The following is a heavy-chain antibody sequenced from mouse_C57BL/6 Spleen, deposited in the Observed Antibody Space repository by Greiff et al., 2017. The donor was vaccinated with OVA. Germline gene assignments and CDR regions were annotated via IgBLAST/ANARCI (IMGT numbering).Heavy chain of an antibody. D-gene: IGHD1-1*01. CDR1: GFSLTSYG. Sequence: VQLVESGPGLVQPSQRLSITCTVSGFSLTSYGVHWVRQSPGKGLEWLGVIWSGGSTDYNAAFISSLSISKDNSKSQVFFKMNSLQADDTAIYYCARMRGITTVVDPWYFDVWGTGTTVTVSS. V-gene: IGHV2-2*01. CDR3: ARMRGITTVVDPWYFDV. CDR2: IWSGGST. J-gene: IGHJ1*03.